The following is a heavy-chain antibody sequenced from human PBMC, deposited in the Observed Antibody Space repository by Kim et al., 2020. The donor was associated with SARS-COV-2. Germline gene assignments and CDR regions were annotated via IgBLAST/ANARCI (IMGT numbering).Heavy chain of an antibody. D-gene: IGHD3-10*01. CDR1: GFTFSSYA. CDR3: ARGGLEGYYYGSGADY. Sequence: GGSLRLSCAASGFTFSSYAMHWVRQAPGKGLEWVAVISYDGSNKYYADSVKGRFTISRDNSKNTLYLQMNSLRAEDTAVYYCARGGLEGYYYGSGADYWGQGTLVTVSS. J-gene: IGHJ4*02. CDR2: ISYDGSNK. V-gene: IGHV3-30*04.